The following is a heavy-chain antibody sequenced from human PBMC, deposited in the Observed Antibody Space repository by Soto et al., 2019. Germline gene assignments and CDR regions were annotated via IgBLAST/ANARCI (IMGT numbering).Heavy chain of an antibody. CDR1: GFTFSTYT. D-gene: IGHD3-10*01. CDR3: AREITGYGSLTYFDY. Sequence: EVQLVESGGGLVKPGGSLRLSCAASGFTFSTYTMNWVRQAPGKGLEWVSSISSSSSYTYYADSVKGRFTISRDNAKNSRYLQMNSLRAEDTAGYYCAREITGYGSLTYFDYWGQGTLVTVSS. J-gene: IGHJ4*02. V-gene: IGHV3-21*01. CDR2: ISSSSSYT.